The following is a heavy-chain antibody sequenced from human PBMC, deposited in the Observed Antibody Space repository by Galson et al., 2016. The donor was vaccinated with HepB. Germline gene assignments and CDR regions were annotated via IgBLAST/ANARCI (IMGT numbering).Heavy chain of an antibody. J-gene: IGHJ4*02. CDR3: AGYEVVSFDY. Sequence: TLSLTCTVSGGSISSRGYYWSRIRQHPGKGLEWIGYIYYSGGTYYNPSLQSRLTISLDTSKNHFSLKLDSVTAADTAVHYCAGYEVVSFDYWGQGTLVTVSS. V-gene: IGHV4-31*03. D-gene: IGHD2-15*01. CDR2: IYYSGGT. CDR1: GGSISSRGYY.